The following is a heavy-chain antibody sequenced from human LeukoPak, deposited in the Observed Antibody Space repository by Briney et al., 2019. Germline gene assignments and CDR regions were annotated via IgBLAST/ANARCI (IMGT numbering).Heavy chain of an antibody. CDR1: GGSISRGGYY. J-gene: IGHJ6*03. V-gene: IGHV4-31*03. Sequence: PSETLSLSCTVSGGSISRGGYYWSWIRQHPGKGLEWIGYIYYSGSTYYNPSLKSRVTISVDTSKNQFSLKLSSVTVADTAVYYCARAPKAYYYYMDVWGKGTTVTVSS. CDR2: IYYSGST. CDR3: ARAPKAYYYYMDV.